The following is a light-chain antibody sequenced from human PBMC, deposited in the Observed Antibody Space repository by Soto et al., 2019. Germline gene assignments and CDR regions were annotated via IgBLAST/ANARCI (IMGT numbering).Light chain of an antibody. V-gene: IGKV1-5*03. CDR1: QSISNW. CDR2: KAS. J-gene: IGKJ1*01. CDR3: QQYDSYSQT. Sequence: DIQMTQSPSTLSASVGDRVTITCRASQSISNWLAWYQQKPGKAPKLLIYKASSLEGGVPSRFSGSWSGTEFTLTISSLQPDDFATYYCQQYDSYSQTFGQGTRVDIK.